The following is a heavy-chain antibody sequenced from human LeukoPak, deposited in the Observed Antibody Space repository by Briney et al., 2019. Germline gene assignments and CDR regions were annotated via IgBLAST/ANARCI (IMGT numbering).Heavy chain of an antibody. CDR3: TTVGGYDYVY. CDR2: FDPEDGET. Sequence: ASVTVSCKVSGYTLTELSMHWVRQAPGKGLEWMGGFDPEDGETSYAQRFQGRVTMTEDTSTDTAYMERSSLRSEDTAVYYCTTVGGYDYVYWGRGTLVTVSS. V-gene: IGHV1-24*01. D-gene: IGHD5-12*01. J-gene: IGHJ4*02. CDR1: GYTLTELS.